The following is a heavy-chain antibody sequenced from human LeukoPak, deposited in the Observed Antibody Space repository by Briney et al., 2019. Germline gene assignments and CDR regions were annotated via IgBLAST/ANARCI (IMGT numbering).Heavy chain of an antibody. V-gene: IGHV3-23*01. D-gene: IGHD7-27*01. Sequence: GGSLRLSCAASGFTFSSYAMSWVRQAPGKGLEWVPAISGSGGSTYYADSVKGRFTISRDNSKNTLYLQMNSLRAEDTAVYYCAKGAGRVTGTRLFDYWGQGTLVAVSS. CDR2: ISGSGGST. CDR1: GFTFSSYA. J-gene: IGHJ4*02. CDR3: AKGAGRVTGTRLFDY.